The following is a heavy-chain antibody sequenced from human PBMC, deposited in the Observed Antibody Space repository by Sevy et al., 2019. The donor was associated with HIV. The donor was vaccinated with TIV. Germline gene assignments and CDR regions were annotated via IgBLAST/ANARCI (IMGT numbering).Heavy chain of an antibody. CDR1: GYMFTGYY. J-gene: IGHJ4*02. CDR2: LIPSSGDT. Sequence: ASVKVSCKASGYMFTGYYIHWVRPAPGRGREWMGWLIPSSGDTNYGKRLRARVTMTRDTSINIAYMELNSLTSDDTAVYYCTRSVYGSGTYLNDYWGQGTLVTVSS. D-gene: IGHD3-10*01. V-gene: IGHV1-2*02. CDR3: TRSVYGSGTYLNDY.